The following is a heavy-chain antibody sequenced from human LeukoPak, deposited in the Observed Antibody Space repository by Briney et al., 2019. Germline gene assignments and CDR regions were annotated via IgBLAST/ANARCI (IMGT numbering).Heavy chain of an antibody. Sequence: SETLSLTCTVSGGSVSSTTYYWSWIRQPPGKGLEWIASIYYSGSTYYNPSLKSRVTISVDTSKNQFSLKLSSVTAADSAVYYCARGTRLSGAGDYWGQGTLVTVSS. CDR3: ARGTRLSGAGDY. CDR2: IYYSGST. D-gene: IGHD3-9*01. CDR1: GGSVSSTTYY. J-gene: IGHJ4*02. V-gene: IGHV4-39*01.